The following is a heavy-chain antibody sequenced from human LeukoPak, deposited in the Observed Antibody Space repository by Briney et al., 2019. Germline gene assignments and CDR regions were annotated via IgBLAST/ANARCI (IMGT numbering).Heavy chain of an antibody. CDR3: AREPGASAAQRAGYFQY. CDR2: IIPIFGVT. V-gene: IGHV1-69*01. J-gene: IGHJ1*01. CDR1: GGIFIIYT. Sequence: SVKVSSTASGGIFIIYTFYWVRHAPGQGLEWMGGIIPIFGVTNYAQKLQGRVTITADESTSTAYMELSSLRSEDTAAYYCAREPGASAAQRAGYFQYWGQGTLVTVSS. D-gene: IGHD4/OR15-4a*01.